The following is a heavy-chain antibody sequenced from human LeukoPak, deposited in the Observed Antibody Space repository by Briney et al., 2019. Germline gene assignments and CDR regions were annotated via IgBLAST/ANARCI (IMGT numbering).Heavy chain of an antibody. Sequence: ASVKVSCKASGGTFSSYTISWVRRAPGQGLEWMGRIIPILGIANYAQKFQGRVTITADKSTSTAYMELSSLRSEDTAVYYCATCPGGDYDSSGYYVDWFDPWGQGTLVTVSS. J-gene: IGHJ5*02. CDR1: GGTFSSYT. CDR3: ATCPGGDYDSSGYYVDWFDP. CDR2: IIPILGIA. V-gene: IGHV1-69*02. D-gene: IGHD3-22*01.